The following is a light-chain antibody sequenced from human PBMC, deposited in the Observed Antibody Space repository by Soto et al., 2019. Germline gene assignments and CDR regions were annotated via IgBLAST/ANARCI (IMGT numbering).Light chain of an antibody. CDR2: EVS. V-gene: IGLV2-8*01. CDR3: SSYAGRNSV. J-gene: IGLJ1*01. CDR1: SSDVGGYNY. Sequence: QSALTQPPSASGSPGQSVTISCTGTSSDVGGYNYVSWYQQHPGKAPKLMIYEVSKRPSGVPDRFSGSKSGNTASLTVSGLQAEDGADYYCSSYAGRNSVFGTGTKLTVL.